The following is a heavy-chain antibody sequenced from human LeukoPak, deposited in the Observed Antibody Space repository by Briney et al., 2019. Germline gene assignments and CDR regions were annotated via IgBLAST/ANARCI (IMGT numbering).Heavy chain of an antibody. D-gene: IGHD2/OR15-2a*01. V-gene: IGHV4-59*08. J-gene: IGHJ4*02. Sequence: PSETLSLTCTVSGGSISNYYWSWIRQPPGKGLEWIGYTYYTGSTNYNPSLRSRVTISLDTSTNQISLRLISVTAADTAVYYCARQDRTSGKYYDFDYWGQGTLVTVSS. CDR1: GGSISNYY. CDR2: TYYTGST. CDR3: ARQDRTSGKYYDFDY.